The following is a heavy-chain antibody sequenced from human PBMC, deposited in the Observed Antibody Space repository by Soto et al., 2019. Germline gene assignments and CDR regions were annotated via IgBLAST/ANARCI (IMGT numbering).Heavy chain of an antibody. D-gene: IGHD2-15*01. CDR3: ARVVAAPPYYDYGMDV. CDR1: GGTFSSYA. Sequence: QVQLVQSGAEVKKPGSSVKVSCKASGGTFSSYAISWVLQAPGQGLEWMGGILPIFGTANYAQKFQGRVTITAEESTSTAYMELSSLRSEDTAVYYCARVVAAPPYYDYGMDVWGQGTTVTVSS. V-gene: IGHV1-69*12. J-gene: IGHJ6*02. CDR2: ILPIFGTA.